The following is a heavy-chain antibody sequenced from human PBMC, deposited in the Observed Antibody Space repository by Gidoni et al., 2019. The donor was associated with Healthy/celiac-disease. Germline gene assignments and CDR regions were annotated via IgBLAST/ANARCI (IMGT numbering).Heavy chain of an antibody. D-gene: IGHD5-12*01. CDR1: GFTFSDYY. Sequence: QVQLVESGGGLVNPGGSLRLSCAASGFTFSDYYRSWIRPAPAKGLDGVSYISSSGITIAYADAVKGRFTISRINAKNSLYLQMNSLRAEDTAVYYCARVGTCGYDADCFDYWGQGTLVTVSS. J-gene: IGHJ4*02. CDR3: ARVGTCGYDADCFDY. CDR2: ISSSGITI. V-gene: IGHV3-11*01.